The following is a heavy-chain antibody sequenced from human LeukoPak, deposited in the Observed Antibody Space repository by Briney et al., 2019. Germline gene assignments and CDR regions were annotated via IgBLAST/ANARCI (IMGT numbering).Heavy chain of an antibody. CDR3: ARVAAGATIHNYYYSYMDV. D-gene: IGHD5-12*01. CDR2: ITSTSTYI. V-gene: IGHV3-21*01. Sequence: PGGSLRLSCAASGFAFSTYSMRWVRQAPGKGLEWVSSITSTSTYIHYADSVRGRFTISRDNAENSLYLQVNGLRAEDTAVYYCARVAAGATIHNYYYSYMDVWGKGTTVTVSS. J-gene: IGHJ6*03. CDR1: GFAFSTYS.